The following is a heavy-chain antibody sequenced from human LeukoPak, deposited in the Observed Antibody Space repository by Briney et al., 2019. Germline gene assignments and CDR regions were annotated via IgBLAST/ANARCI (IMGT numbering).Heavy chain of an antibody. D-gene: IGHD2-15*01. CDR3: RNLGSDSCYAIYYYYYYMGV. V-gene: IGHV3-23*01. Sequence: GGSLGLSCAASGFTFSSYAMSWVRQAPGKGLEWVSAISGSGGSTYYADSVKGRFTISRDNSKNTLYLQMNSMRAEDTAVYYCRNLGSDSCYAIYYYYYYMGVWGKGTTVTVSS. CDR1: GFTFSSYA. J-gene: IGHJ6*03. CDR2: ISGSGGST.